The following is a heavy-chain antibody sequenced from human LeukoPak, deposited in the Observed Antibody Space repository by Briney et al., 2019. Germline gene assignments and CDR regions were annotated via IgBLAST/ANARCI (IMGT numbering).Heavy chain of an antibody. V-gene: IGHV3-48*04. J-gene: IGHJ5*02. CDR3: ARRDLYYYGLFDP. Sequence: GGSLRLSCSASGFTFSSYSMNCVRQAPGKGLEWVSYITSISSTIYNAYSVKGRFTISRDNAKNSLYLQMNSLRAEDTAVYYCARRDLYYYGLFDPWGQGTLVTVSS. D-gene: IGHD3-22*01. CDR1: GFTFSSYS. CDR2: ITSISSTI.